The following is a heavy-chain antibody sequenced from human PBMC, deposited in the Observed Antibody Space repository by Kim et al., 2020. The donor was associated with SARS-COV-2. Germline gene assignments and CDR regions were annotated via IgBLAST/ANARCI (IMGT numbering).Heavy chain of an antibody. CDR3: ATRDNFNPAV. CDR1: GFTFSGSW. Sequence: GGSLRLSCAASGFTFSGSWMSWVRQAPGKGLEWVANIKQDGSDKYYVESVKGRFTISRDNTKSSLYLQMLSLRAEDTAVYYCATRDNFNPAVWGQGTMVT. D-gene: IGHD1-20*01. CDR2: IKQDGSDK. V-gene: IGHV3-7*03. J-gene: IGHJ3*01.